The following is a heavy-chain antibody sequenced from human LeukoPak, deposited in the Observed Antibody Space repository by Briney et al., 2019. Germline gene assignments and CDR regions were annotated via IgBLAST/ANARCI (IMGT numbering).Heavy chain of an antibody. CDR2: IKQDGSEK. CDR3: ARDQTPYY. J-gene: IGHJ4*02. CDR1: GFTFNMYW. D-gene: IGHD3-16*01. Sequence: QPGGSLRLSCAASGFTFNMYWMSWVRQAPGKGLEWVANIKQDGSEKYYVDSVKGRFTISRDNAKNSLFLQMNSLRAEDTAVYYCARDQTPYYWGQGTLVTVSS. V-gene: IGHV3-7*01.